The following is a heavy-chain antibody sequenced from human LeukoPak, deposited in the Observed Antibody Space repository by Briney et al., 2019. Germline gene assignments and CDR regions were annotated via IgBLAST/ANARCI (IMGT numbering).Heavy chain of an antibody. J-gene: IGHJ4*02. Sequence: GGSLRLSCAASGFIVSFNYTSWVRQAPGKGLEWVSVIYHGGGTYYADSVRGRFTISRDDSKNTLFLQMDSLKVDDTAMYYCARAYYGGNPHQGAVFDYWGRGTLVTVSS. V-gene: IGHV3-53*01. D-gene: IGHD4-23*01. CDR3: ARAYYGGNPHQGAVFDY. CDR2: IYHGGGT. CDR1: GFIVSFNY.